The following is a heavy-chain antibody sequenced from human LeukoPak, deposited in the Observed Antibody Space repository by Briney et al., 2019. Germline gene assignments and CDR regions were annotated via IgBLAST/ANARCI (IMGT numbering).Heavy chain of an antibody. V-gene: IGHV3-30*04. CDR1: GFTFSSYA. Sequence: GRSLRLSCAASGFTFSSYAMHWVRQAPGKGLEWVAVISYDGSNKYYADSVKGRFTISRDNSKNTLYLQMNSLRAEDTAVYYCARDACSSGWSGWFDPWGQGTLVTVSS. CDR3: ARDACSSGWSGWFDP. J-gene: IGHJ5*02. D-gene: IGHD6-19*01. CDR2: ISYDGSNK.